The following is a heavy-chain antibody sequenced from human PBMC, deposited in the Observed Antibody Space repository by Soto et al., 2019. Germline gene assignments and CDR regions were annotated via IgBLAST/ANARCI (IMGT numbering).Heavy chain of an antibody. CDR2: ISDSGGST. V-gene: IGHV3-23*01. CDR3: AKGGGLGYYYYMDV. CDR1: GFTFSSYA. J-gene: IGHJ6*03. D-gene: IGHD7-27*01. Sequence: GGSLRLSCAASGFTFSSYAMSWVRQAPGKGLEWVSAISDSGGSTYYADSVKGRFTISRDNSKNTLYLQMNSLRAEDTAVYYCAKGGGLGYYYYMDVWGKGTTVTVSS.